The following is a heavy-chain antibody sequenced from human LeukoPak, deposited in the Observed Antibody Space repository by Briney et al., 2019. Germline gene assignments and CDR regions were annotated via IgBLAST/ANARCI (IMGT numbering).Heavy chain of an antibody. J-gene: IGHJ4*02. CDR2: IYPGDSDT. CDR1: GYRFTDYW. CDR3: ARHGDTATDFDY. Sequence: KDGESLTISCKGSGYRFTDYWIAWVRQMPGKGLEWMGIIYPGDSDTRYSPSFQGQVTISADKSISTAYLQWSSLKASDTAMYYCARHGDTATDFDYWGQGTLVTVSS. V-gene: IGHV5-51*01. D-gene: IGHD5-18*01.